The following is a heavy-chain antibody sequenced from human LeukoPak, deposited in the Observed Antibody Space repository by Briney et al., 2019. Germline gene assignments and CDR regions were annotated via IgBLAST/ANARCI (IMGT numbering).Heavy chain of an antibody. J-gene: IGHJ3*02. CDR2: INHSGST. Sequence: SETLSLTCAVYGGSFSGYYWSWIRQPPGKGLEWIGEINHSGSTNYNPSLKSRATISVDTSKNQFSLKLSSVTAADTAVYYCARVLSSSWFFDAFDIWGQGTMVTVSS. D-gene: IGHD6-13*01. CDR1: GGSFSGYY. CDR3: ARVLSSSWFFDAFDI. V-gene: IGHV4-34*01.